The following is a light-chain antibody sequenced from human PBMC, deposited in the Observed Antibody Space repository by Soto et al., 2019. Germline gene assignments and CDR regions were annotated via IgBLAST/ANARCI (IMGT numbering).Light chain of an antibody. CDR1: QSVSSSY. J-gene: IGKJ4*01. CDR3: QQYGSSPT. Sequence: QSPGTLSLSPGERATLSCRASQSVSSSYLAWYQQKPGQAPRLLIYGASSRATGIPDRFSGSGSGTDFTLTISRLEPEDFAVYYCQQYGSSPTFGGGTKVDIK. V-gene: IGKV3-20*01. CDR2: GAS.